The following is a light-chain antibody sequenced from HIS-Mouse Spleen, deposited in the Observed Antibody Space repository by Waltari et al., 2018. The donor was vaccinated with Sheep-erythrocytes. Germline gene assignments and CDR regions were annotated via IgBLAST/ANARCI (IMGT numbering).Light chain of an antibody. CDR2: SNN. Sequence: QSVLTQPSSASGTPGQRVTISCSGSSSHIGSNPVNWYQQPPGTAPKLLIYSNNQRPSGVPDRFSGSKSGTSASLAISGLQSEDEADYYCAAWDDSLNGYVFGTGTKVTVL. J-gene: IGLJ1*01. CDR3: AAWDDSLNGYV. CDR1: SSHIGSNP. V-gene: IGLV1-44*01.